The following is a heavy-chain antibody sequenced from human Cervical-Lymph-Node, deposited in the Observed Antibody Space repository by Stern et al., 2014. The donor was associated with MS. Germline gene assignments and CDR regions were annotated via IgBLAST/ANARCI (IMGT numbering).Heavy chain of an antibody. CDR3: ARGRELLSLDY. D-gene: IGHD1-26*01. Sequence: QVQLVQSGAEVKKPGASVKVSCKASGYTFTSYDINWVRQGPGQGLEWMGWMNPYSGNAVYAQKFQGRVTMTRDTSTSTAYLELTSLRSEDTAVFYCARGRELLSLDYWGQGTLVTVSS. CDR2: MNPYSGNA. CDR1: GYTFTSYD. V-gene: IGHV1-8*01. J-gene: IGHJ4*02.